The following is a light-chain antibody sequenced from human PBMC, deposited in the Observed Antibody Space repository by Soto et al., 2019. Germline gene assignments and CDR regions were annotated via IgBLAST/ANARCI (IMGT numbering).Light chain of an antibody. V-gene: IGKV3-20*01. CDR2: GAS. CDR1: QSLTNNY. J-gene: IGKJ1*01. Sequence: EIVLTQSPGTLSLSPGERATPSCRASQSLTNNYFAWYQQKPGRALRLLIDGASTRATGIPDRFSGSGSGTDFTLTTSRLENEDVAVYYCQQYEAVVTFGQGTKVDIK. CDR3: QQYEAVVT.